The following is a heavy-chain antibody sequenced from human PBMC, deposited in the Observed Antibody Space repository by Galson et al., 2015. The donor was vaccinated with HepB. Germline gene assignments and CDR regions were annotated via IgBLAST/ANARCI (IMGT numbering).Heavy chain of an antibody. J-gene: IGHJ3*02. CDR1: GYTFTNYY. Sequence: SVKVSCKASGYTFTNYYMHWVRQAPGQGLEWMGIVNPSGGSTSYAQKFQGRVTMTRDTSTTTVYMDLSSLRSEDTAVYYCARERYDILTGYPGRAFDIWGQGTMVTVSS. D-gene: IGHD3-9*01. V-gene: IGHV1-46*03. CDR2: VNPSGGST. CDR3: ARERYDILTGYPGRAFDI.